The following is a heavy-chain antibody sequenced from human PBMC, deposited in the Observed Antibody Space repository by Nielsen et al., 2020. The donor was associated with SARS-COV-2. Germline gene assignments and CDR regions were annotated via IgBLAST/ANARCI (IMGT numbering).Heavy chain of an antibody. D-gene: IGHD3-9*01. Sequence: GGSLRLSCAASGFGLSNYWMYWVRHRPEKGLMWVAHIDYEGSLTSYADSVKGRFTISRDNAKNIVYLQMNSLRVEDTAVYYCARRNILDYWGQGTLVTVSS. CDR3: ARRNILDY. V-gene: IGHV3-74*01. J-gene: IGHJ4*02. CDR2: IDYEGSLT. CDR1: GFGLSNYW.